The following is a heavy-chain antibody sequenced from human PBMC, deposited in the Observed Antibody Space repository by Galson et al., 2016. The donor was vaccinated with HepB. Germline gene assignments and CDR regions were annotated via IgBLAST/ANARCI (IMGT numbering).Heavy chain of an antibody. V-gene: IGHV3-7*03. J-gene: IGHJ4*02. D-gene: IGHD2-21*01. Sequence: SLRLSCAASGFRFSDYWMSWVRQAPGKGLEWVANIKEDGSEKHYVDSVKGRFTISRDNSKNSLYLEMKSLRMEDTALYFCAKDMTAWAAGFFDFWGPGTLVTVSS. CDR1: GFRFSDYW. CDR2: IKEDGSEK. CDR3: AKDMTAWAAGFFDF.